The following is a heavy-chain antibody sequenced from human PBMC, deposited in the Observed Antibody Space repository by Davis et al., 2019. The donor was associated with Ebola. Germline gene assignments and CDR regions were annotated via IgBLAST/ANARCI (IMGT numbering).Heavy chain of an antibody. V-gene: IGHV3-11*04. CDR3: ARDRGSSWIDGFDP. CDR1: GFTFSDYY. Sequence: GESLKISCAASGFTFSDYYMSWIRQAPGKGLEWISYISVIGTTIYYADSMKGRFTISRDNAKNSLYLQMNSLRAEDTAVYYCARDRGSSWIDGFDPWGQGTLVTVSS. D-gene: IGHD2-2*01. CDR2: ISVIGTTI. J-gene: IGHJ5*02.